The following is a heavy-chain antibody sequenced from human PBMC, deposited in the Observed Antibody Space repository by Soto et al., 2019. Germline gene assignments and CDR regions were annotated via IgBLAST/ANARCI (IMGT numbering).Heavy chain of an antibody. CDR1: GGSISSGGYS. V-gene: IGHV4-30-2*03. J-gene: IGHJ4*02. CDR2: IYYSGST. D-gene: IGHD6-6*01. Sequence: SETLSLTCAVSGGSISSGGYSWSWIRQPPGKGLEWIGSIYYSGSTYYNPSLKSRVTISVDTSKNQFSLKLTSVTAADTGVYYCASSSPFHYWGPGILVTVSS. CDR3: ASSSPFHY.